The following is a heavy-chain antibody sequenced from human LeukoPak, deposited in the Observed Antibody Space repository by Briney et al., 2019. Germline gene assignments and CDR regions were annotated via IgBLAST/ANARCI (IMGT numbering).Heavy chain of an antibody. V-gene: IGHV3-11*01. CDR1: GFIFSGYY. J-gene: IGHJ4*02. CDR3: GTHAGRTGSDD. D-gene: IGHD3/OR15-3a*01. Sequence: PGASLRLSCATSGFIFSGYYMSWIRQAPGKGLEWVSYISGSGNDISYADSVKGRFTISRDNAKGSLYLQMNSLRAADTAVYYCGTHAGRTGSDDWGQGTLVTVPT. CDR2: ISGSGNDI.